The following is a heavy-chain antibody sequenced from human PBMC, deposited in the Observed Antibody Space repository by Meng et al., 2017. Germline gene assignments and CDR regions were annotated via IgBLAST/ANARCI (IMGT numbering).Heavy chain of an antibody. CDR3: ARGTGSSWFDP. D-gene: IGHD6-13*01. J-gene: IGHJ5*02. CDR1: GYTFTSYT. CDR2: IKSANGDA. V-gene: IGHV1-3*01. Sequence: HVQLFQSGAEVENPGASVMVSCKASGYTFTSYTIHWVRQAPGQSLAWMGWIKSANGDAKYSQKFQGRLTLTRDTSASTAYLELSSLTFEDTAVYYCARGTGSSWFDPWGQGTLVTVSS.